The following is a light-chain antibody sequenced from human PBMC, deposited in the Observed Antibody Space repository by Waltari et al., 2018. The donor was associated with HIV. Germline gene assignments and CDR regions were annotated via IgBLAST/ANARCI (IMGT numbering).Light chain of an antibody. J-gene: IGKJ2*01. CDR1: QSVLYSSNNKNY. CDR2: WAS. Sequence: DIVMTQSPDSLAVSLGERATINCKSSQSVLYSSNNKNYLAWYQQKPGQPPKLLIYWASTRESGVPDRVSGSGSGTDFTLTISSLQAEEVAVYYCQQYYSTPRYTFGQGTKLEIK. V-gene: IGKV4-1*01. CDR3: QQYYSTPRYT.